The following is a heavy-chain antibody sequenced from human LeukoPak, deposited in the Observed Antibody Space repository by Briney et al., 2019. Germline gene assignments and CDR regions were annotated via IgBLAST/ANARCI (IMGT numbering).Heavy chain of an antibody. J-gene: IGHJ3*02. CDR2: IYYSGST. CDR1: GGSISSGDYS. D-gene: IGHD3-22*01. V-gene: IGHV4-30-4*01. CDR3: ARVPLEYYYDSSGSPDAFDI. Sequence: SQTLSLTCTVSGGSISSGDYSWSWIRQPPGKGLEWIGYIYYSGSTYYNPSLKSRVTISVDTSNTQFSLNLNSVTAAHTAVYSCARVPLEYYYDSSGSPDAFDIWGQGTMVTVSS.